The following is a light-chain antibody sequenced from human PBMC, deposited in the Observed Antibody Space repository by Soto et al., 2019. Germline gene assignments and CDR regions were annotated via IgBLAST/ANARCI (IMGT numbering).Light chain of an antibody. CDR1: RSFGSTS. J-gene: IGKJ5*01. V-gene: IGKV3-11*01. Sequence: EIVLTQSPVTLSLSPGERATLSCRASRSFGSTSLAWYQQKPGQSPRLLVYGASNRATGIPARFSGSGSGTDFTLTISSLEPEDFAVYYCQQRSNWPPITFGQGTRLEI. CDR2: GAS. CDR3: QQRSNWPPIT.